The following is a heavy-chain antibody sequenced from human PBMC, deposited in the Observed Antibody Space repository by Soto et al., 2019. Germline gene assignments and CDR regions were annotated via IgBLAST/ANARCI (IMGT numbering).Heavy chain of an antibody. CDR3: ARRGQCDGSGRPDY. Sequence: QVQLQESGPGLVKPSGTLSLTCAVSGGSISSSNWWSWVRQPPGKGLEWIGEIYHSGSTNYNPSLTTRLTRSVHKSKNHVSLQLSAVSAADTAVESWARRGQCDGSGRPDYWGQGTLVTVSS. D-gene: IGHD3-10*01. CDR1: GGSISSSNW. V-gene: IGHV4-4*02. J-gene: IGHJ4*02. CDR2: IYHSGST.